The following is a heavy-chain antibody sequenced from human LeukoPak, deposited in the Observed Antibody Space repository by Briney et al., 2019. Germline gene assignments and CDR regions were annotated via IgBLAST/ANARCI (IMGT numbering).Heavy chain of an antibody. V-gene: IGHV4-34*01. Sequence: SETLSLTCAVYGGSFSGYYWSWIRQPPGKGLEWIGEINHSGSTNYNPSLKSRVTISVDTSKNQFSLKLSSVTAADTAVYYCASRYGSGSYGFDYWGQGTLVTVSS. CDR3: ASRYGSGSYGFDY. J-gene: IGHJ4*02. D-gene: IGHD3-10*01. CDR2: INHSGST. CDR1: GGSFSGYY.